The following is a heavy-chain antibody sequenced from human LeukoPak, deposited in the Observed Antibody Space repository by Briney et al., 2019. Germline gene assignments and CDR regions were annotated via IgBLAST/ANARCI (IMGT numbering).Heavy chain of an antibody. CDR1: GFIFSSHG. J-gene: IGHJ4*02. CDR2: VSPSGDIT. Sequence: GGTLRLSCAASGFIFSSHGMNWVRQAPEKGLEWVSGVSPSGDITYYADSVKGRFTISRDNSKNTLYLQMNSLRAEDTAVYYCAKYSHDSSGSYDYWGQGTLVTVSS. V-gene: IGHV3-23*01. CDR3: AKYSHDSSGSYDY. D-gene: IGHD3-22*01.